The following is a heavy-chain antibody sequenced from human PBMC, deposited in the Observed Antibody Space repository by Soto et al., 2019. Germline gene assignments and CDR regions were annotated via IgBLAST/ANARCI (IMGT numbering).Heavy chain of an antibody. D-gene: IGHD3-10*01. CDR1: CGSISSGDYY. CDR2: IYYSGST. Sequence: SETLSLTCTVSCGSISSGDYYWSWIRQPPGKGLEWIGYIYYSGSTYYNPSLKSRVTISVDTSKNQFSLKLSSVTAADTAVYYCARGGVLLWFGELYVSENWLDPWGQGTLLTVSS. V-gene: IGHV4-30-4*01. CDR3: ARGGVLLWFGELYVSENWLDP. J-gene: IGHJ5*02.